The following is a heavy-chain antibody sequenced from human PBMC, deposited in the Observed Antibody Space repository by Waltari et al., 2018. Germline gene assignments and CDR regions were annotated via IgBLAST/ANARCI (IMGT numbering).Heavy chain of an antibody. CDR1: GVTFSSYE. D-gene: IGHD2-2*01. V-gene: IGHV3-23*01. J-gene: IGHJ6*02. CDR3: AKDLGPGYCSSTSCYGMDV. Sequence: EVQLLESGGGLVQPGGSLRLSCVASGVTFSSYEMRWVRQAQGTGLEWVSAISGSGGSTYYADSVKGRFTISRDNSKNTLYLQMNSLRAEDTAVYYCAKDLGPGYCSSTSCYGMDVWGQGTTVTVSS. CDR2: ISGSGGST.